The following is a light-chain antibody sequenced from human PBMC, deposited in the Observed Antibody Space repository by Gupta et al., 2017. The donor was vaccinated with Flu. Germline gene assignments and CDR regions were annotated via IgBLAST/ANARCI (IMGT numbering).Light chain of an antibody. CDR2: MAS. CDR1: KSLGKY. CDR3: HHNSQYWGT. V-gene: IGKV1-5*03. J-gene: IGKJ1*01. Sequence: DSQLTQSPSTLSVSERDRVTITSLASKSLGKYLDWYQQNSGKAPKVLIYMASVLQSGVPSRFSGSGSGTEFALTIDRLQPDDFGIYYCHHNSQYWGTFGQGTKVEI.